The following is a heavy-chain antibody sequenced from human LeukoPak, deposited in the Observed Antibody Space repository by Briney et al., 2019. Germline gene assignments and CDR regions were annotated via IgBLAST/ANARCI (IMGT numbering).Heavy chain of an antibody. V-gene: IGHV1-69*04. CDR2: IIPILAIA. J-gene: IGHJ5*02. CDR1: GGTFSSYA. CDR3: ARDSGHYGGNSGLWSSNWLDP. Sequence: PGASVKVSCKASGGTFSSYAISWVRQAPGQGLEWMGRIIPILAIANYAQRFQGRLTITAVKSTTTAYIELTSLRSEDTAVYYCARDSGHYGGNSGLWSSNWLDPWGQGTLVTVSS. D-gene: IGHD4-23*01.